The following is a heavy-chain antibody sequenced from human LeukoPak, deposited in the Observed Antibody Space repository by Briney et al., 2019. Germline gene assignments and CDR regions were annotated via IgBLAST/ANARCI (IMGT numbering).Heavy chain of an antibody. CDR2: IYHSGST. J-gene: IGHJ5*02. Sequence: SETLSLTCAVSGGSISRSNWWSWVRQPPGKGLEWIGEIYHSGSTNYNPSLKSRVTISVDTSKSQFSLKLNSVTAADTAVYYCARIYSSSWFLNWFDPWGQGTLVTVSS. CDR1: GGSISRSNW. V-gene: IGHV4-4*02. D-gene: IGHD6-13*01. CDR3: ARIYSSSWFLNWFDP.